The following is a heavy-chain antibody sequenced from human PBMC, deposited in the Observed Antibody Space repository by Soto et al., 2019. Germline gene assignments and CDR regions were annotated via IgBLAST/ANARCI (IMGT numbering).Heavy chain of an antibody. CDR1: GDSVSIYSSA. Sequence: SQTLSLTCAISGDSVSIYSSAWNWIRQSPSGGLEWLGRTYYRSRFFSDYAESVKSRIIINPDTSKNQFSLQLKSVTPEDTAVYYCVRDRYSSSGWFDYWGQGTLVTVSS. CDR3: VRDRYSSSGWFDY. J-gene: IGHJ5*01. D-gene: IGHD3-10*01. V-gene: IGHV6-1*01. CDR2: TYYRSRFFS.